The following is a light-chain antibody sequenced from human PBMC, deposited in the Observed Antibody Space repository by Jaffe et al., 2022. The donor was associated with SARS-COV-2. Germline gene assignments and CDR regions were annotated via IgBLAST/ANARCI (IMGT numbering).Light chain of an antibody. CDR2: GAS. Sequence: EIVMTQSPATLSVSPGERATLSCRASQSVSSNLAWYQQKPGQAPRLLIYGASTRATGIPARFSGSGSGTEFTLTISSLQSEDFAVYYCQQYNNWPGGRTFGQGTKVEIK. J-gene: IGKJ1*01. V-gene: IGKV3-15*01. CDR3: QQYNNWPGGRT. CDR1: QSVSSN.